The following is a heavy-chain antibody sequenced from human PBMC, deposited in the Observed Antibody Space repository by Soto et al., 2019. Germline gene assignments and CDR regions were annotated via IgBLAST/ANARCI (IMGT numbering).Heavy chain of an antibody. Sequence: QVQLVESGGGLVKPGGSLRLSCAASGFTFSDYYMSWIRQAPGKGLEWGSYISSSGSTIYYADSVKGRFTISRDKAKNSLYRQMNSLRAEDTAVYYCARGPYDYVWGSDPPHFDYWGQGTLVTVS. CDR3: ARGPYDYVWGSDPPHFDY. CDR2: ISSSGSTI. D-gene: IGHD3-16*02. J-gene: IGHJ4*02. V-gene: IGHV3-11*01. CDR1: GFTFSDYY.